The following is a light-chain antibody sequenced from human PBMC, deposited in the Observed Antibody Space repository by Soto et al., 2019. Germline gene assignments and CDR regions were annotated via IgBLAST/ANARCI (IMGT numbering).Light chain of an antibody. J-gene: IGLJ1*01. CDR3: QSYDSSTSGYV. Sequence: QSVLTQPPSASGTPGQRVTISCSGSSSNIGSNTVNWYQQLPRTAPKLLIYSNNQRPSGVPDRFSGSKSGTSASLAITGLQAEDEADYYCQSYDSSTSGYVFGTGTKVTVL. V-gene: IGLV1-44*01. CDR2: SNN. CDR1: SSNIGSNT.